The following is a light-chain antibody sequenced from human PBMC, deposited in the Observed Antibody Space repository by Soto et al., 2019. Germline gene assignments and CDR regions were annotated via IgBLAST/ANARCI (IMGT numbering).Light chain of an antibody. J-gene: IGKJ5*01. CDR3: QQSYSVSESIT. Sequence: DIQMTQSPSSLSASVGDRVTITCRARQSISNYLYWYQQKPGKAPKHLIYAASNLQSGGPSRCSGRGPGPYFTLTISNLHPEDFTAHHGQQSYSVSESITFGQGTRLEIK. CDR1: QSISNY. CDR2: AAS. V-gene: IGKV1-39*01.